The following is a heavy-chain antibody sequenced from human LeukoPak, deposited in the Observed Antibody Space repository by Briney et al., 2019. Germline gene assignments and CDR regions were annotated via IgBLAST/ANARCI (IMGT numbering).Heavy chain of an antibody. Sequence: GGSLRLSCAASGFTFSSYAMSWVRQALGKGLEWVSAISDSGGSTYYADSVKGRFTISRDNSKNTVYLQMNSLRAEDTAVYCCAKDRRGCSSSSCYYQFDYWGQGTLVTVPS. CDR2: ISDSGGST. V-gene: IGHV3-23*01. CDR3: AKDRRGCSSSSCYYQFDY. D-gene: IGHD2-2*01. CDR1: GFTFSSYA. J-gene: IGHJ4*02.